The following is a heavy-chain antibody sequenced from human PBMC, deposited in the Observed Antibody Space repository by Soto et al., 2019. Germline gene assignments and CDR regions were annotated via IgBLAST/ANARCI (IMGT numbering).Heavy chain of an antibody. CDR3: ARRGYGDYRYYFDY. V-gene: IGHV5-51*01. CDR2: IYPGDSDT. Sequence: PGESLKISCKVPGYSFTSYWIACVRQMPGKGLEWMGIIYPGDSDTRYSPSFQGQVTMSADKSISTAYLQWSSLKASDIAMYYCARRGYGDYRYYFDYWGQGTLVTVSS. CDR1: GYSFTSYW. J-gene: IGHJ4*02. D-gene: IGHD4-17*01.